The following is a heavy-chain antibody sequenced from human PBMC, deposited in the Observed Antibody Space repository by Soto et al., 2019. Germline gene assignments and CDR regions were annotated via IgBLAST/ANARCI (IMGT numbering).Heavy chain of an antibody. D-gene: IGHD3-22*01. CDR1: GGSISSSSYY. CDR2: IYYSGST. Sequence: SETLSLTCTVSGGSISSSSYYWGWIRQPPGKGLEWIGSIYYSGSTYYNPSLKSQVTISVETSKNQFSLKLSSVTAADTAVYYCASYYYDSSGYYYVPGVYWGQGTLVTVSS. V-gene: IGHV4-39*01. J-gene: IGHJ4*02. CDR3: ASYYYDSSGYYYVPGVY.